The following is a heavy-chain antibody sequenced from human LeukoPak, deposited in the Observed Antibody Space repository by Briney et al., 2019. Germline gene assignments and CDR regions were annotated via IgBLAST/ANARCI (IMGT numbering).Heavy chain of an antibody. D-gene: IGHD1-26*01. Sequence: ASVKVSCKASGYTFTSYYMHWVRQAPGQGLEWMGIINPSGGSTSYAQKFQGRVTMTRDTSTSTVYMELSSLRSEDTAVYYCARGGWELLHGPLNYFDYWGQGTVVTVSS. V-gene: IGHV1-46*03. J-gene: IGHJ4*02. CDR2: INPSGGST. CDR1: GYTFTSYY. CDR3: ARGGWELLHGPLNYFDY.